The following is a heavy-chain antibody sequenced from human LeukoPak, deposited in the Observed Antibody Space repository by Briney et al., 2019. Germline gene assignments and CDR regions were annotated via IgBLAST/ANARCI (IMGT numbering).Heavy chain of an antibody. V-gene: IGHV5-51*01. CDR1: GCLFTSCW. D-gene: IGHD4-23*01. CDR3: ARRDYGGKHFDY. Sequence: GGALQISCKTSGCLFTSCWITWGRQVPGKGLEGMGIIYPDDSDTTYSPSFQGQVTISADKSINTAYLQWSSLKASDTAMYYCARRDYGGKHFDYWGQGTLVTVSS. J-gene: IGHJ4*02. CDR2: IYPDDSDT.